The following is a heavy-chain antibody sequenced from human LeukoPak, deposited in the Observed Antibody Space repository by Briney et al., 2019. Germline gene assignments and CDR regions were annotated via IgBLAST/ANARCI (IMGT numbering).Heavy chain of an antibody. V-gene: IGHV3-43*01. CDR1: GFTFDDYA. Sequence: PGGSLRLSCAASGFTFDDYAMHWVRHAPGKGLEWVSLIRWEGQTTYYAGSVRGRFTVSRDNSKNSLFLEMKSLTTDDTAFYYCTRDTDFGTPTNYFDHWGQGTGVSVSS. J-gene: IGHJ4*02. CDR2: IRWEGQTT. D-gene: IGHD4/OR15-4a*01. CDR3: TRDTDFGTPTNYFDH.